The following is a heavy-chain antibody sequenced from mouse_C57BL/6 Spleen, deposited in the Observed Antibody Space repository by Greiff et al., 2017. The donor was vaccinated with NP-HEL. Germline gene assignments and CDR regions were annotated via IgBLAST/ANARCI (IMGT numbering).Heavy chain of an antibody. CDR3: AREGDYAPARDY. CDR2: IYPGDGDT. V-gene: IGHV1-80*01. Sequence: VQLQESGAVLVKPGASVKISCKASGYAFSSYWMNWVKQRPGKGLEWIGQIYPGDGDTNYNGKFKGKATLTADKSSSTAYMQLSSLTSEDSAVYFCAREGDYAPARDYWGQGTTLTVSS. D-gene: IGHD3-3*01. CDR1: GYAFSSYW. J-gene: IGHJ2*01.